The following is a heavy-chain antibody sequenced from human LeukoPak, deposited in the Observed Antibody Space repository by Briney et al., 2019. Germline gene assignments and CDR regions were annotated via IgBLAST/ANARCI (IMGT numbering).Heavy chain of an antibody. V-gene: IGHV3-23*01. D-gene: IGHD1-26*01. CDR1: GFTFSTYA. CDR2: FRGSGDTT. J-gene: IGHJ4*02. CDR3: ARDPPPNSGNYLYYFDY. Sequence: GGSLRLSCAASGFTFSTYAMSWVRQAPGKGLEWASVFRGSGDTTYYADSVKGRFTVSRDNSKNTLYLQMNSLRAEDTAVYYCARDPPPNSGNYLYYFDYWGQGTLVTVSS.